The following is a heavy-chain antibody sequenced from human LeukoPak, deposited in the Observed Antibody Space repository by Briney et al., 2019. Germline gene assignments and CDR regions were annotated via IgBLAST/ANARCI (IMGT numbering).Heavy chain of an antibody. CDR1: RFTFSLYA. V-gene: IGHV3-21*05. CDR3: ARDTFQPGLIDS. J-gene: IGHJ4*02. D-gene: IGHD2-2*01. CDR2: INDDSSDI. Sequence: PGGSLRLSCAASRFTFSLYAVNWVRQAPGKGLEWVSYINDDSSDIHYAGSVRGRFTISRDDARKTLYLQLSSLRVEDTAVYYCARDTFQPGLIDSWGQGTLVTVSS.